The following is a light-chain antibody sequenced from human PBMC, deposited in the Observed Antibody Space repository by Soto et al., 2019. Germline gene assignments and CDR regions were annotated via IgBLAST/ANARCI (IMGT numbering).Light chain of an antibody. J-gene: IGLJ1*01. Sequence: VLPPPPSVSGAPGQRVTISCTGSSSNIGAGYDVDWYQQLPETAPKLLIFGDSNRPSGVPDRFSGSKSGTSASLVITGLQADDEADYYCQSNDNGLSGSDVFGTGTKVTVL. CDR1: SSNIGAGYD. CDR3: QSNDNGLSGSDV. CDR2: GDS. V-gene: IGLV1-40*01.